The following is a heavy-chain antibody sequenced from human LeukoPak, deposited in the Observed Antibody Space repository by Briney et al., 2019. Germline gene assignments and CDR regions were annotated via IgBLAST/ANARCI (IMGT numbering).Heavy chain of an antibody. J-gene: IGHJ4*02. D-gene: IGHD2-2*01. CDR1: GGSFRGYY. Sequence: PSETLSLTCAVYGGSFRGYYWSWIRQPPGKGLEWIGEVNHSGSTNYNPSFKSRVTISVDTSKNQFSLKLNSVTAADTAVYYCARGPYPLVYWDQGTLVTVSS. CDR3: ARGPYPLVY. CDR2: VNHSGST. V-gene: IGHV4-34*01.